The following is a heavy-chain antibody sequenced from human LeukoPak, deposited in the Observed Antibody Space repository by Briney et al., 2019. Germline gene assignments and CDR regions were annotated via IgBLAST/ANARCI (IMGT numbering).Heavy chain of an antibody. Sequence: ASVKVSCKASGYTFTGYYMHWVRQAPRQGLEWMGWINPNSGGTNYAQKFQGRVTMTRGTSISTAYMELSRLRSDDTAVYYCARDQGVLIRGWFDPWGQGTLVTVSS. J-gene: IGHJ5*02. V-gene: IGHV1-2*02. CDR2: INPNSGGT. CDR3: ARDQGVLIRGWFDP. D-gene: IGHD2-8*01. CDR1: GYTFTGYY.